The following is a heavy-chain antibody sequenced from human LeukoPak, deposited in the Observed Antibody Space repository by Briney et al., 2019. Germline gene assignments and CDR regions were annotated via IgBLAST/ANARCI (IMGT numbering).Heavy chain of an antibody. J-gene: IGHJ4*02. CDR1: GFTFSTYS. V-gene: IGHV3-21*04. Sequence: PGGSLRLSCAASGFTFSTYSMNWVRQAPGKGLEWVSSISSSSSYIYYADSVKGRFTISRDNAKNSLYLQMNSLRAEDTAVYYCARGSVRGVIRPYFDYWGQGTLVTVSS. CDR2: ISSSSSYI. D-gene: IGHD3-10*01. CDR3: ARGSVRGVIRPYFDY.